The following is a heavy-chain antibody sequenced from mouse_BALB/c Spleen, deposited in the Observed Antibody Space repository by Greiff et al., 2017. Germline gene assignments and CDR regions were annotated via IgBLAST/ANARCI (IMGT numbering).Heavy chain of an antibody. V-gene: IGHV3-2*02. J-gene: IGHJ4*01. CDR1: GYSITSDYA. CDR3: ARDDYDAMDY. Sequence: ESGPGLVKPSQSLSLTCTVTGYSITSDYAWNWIRQFPGNKLEWMGYISYSGSTSYNPSLKSRISITRDTSKNQFFLQLNSVTTEDTATYYCARDDYDAMDYWGQGTSVTVSS. CDR2: ISYSGST.